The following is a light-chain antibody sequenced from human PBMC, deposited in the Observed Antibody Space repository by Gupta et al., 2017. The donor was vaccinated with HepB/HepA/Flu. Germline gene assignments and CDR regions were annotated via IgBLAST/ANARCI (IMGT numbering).Light chain of an antibody. V-gene: IGKV3-11*01. Sequence: EIVLTQSPATLSLSPGERATLSCRASQSVSSYLAWYQQKPGQAPRLLIYDASNRATGIPARFSGSGSGTDFTLTISSLEPEEFAVYYCQQRSNPPITFGQGTRLEIK. CDR1: QSVSSY. J-gene: IGKJ5*01. CDR2: DAS. CDR3: QQRSNPPIT.